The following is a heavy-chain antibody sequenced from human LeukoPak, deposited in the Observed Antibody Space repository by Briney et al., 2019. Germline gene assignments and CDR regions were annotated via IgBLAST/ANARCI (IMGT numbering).Heavy chain of an antibody. V-gene: IGHV1-2*02. J-gene: IGHJ4*02. D-gene: IGHD3-22*01. CDR2: INPNSGGT. CDR3: ARDRGFYDSSGYSFDH. Sequence: GASVKVSCKASGYTFTGYYMHWVRQAPGQGLEWMGWINPNSGGTNYAQKFQGRVTMTRDTSISTAYMELSRLRSDDTAVYYCARDRGFYDSSGYSFDHWGQGTLVTVSS. CDR1: GYTFTGYY.